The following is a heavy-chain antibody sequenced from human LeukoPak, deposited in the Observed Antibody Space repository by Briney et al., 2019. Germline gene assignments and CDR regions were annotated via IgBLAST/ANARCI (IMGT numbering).Heavy chain of an antibody. V-gene: IGHV3-23*01. Sequence: GGSLRLSCAASGFTFSSYAMSWVRQAPGKGLEWVSAISGSGGSTYYADSVKGRFTISRDNSKNTLYLQMNSLRAEDTAVYYCAKGGPPLRGVLYYFDYWGQGTLVTVSS. CDR2: ISGSGGST. CDR1: GFTFSSYA. D-gene: IGHD3-10*01. J-gene: IGHJ4*02. CDR3: AKGGPPLRGVLYYFDY.